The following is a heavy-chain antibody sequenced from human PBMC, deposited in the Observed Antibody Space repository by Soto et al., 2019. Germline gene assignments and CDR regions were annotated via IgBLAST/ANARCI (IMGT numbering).Heavy chain of an antibody. Sequence: PGGSLRLSCAASGFTFSSYAMHWVRQAPGKGLEWVAVISYDGSNKYYADSVKGRFTISRDNSKNTLYLQMNSLRAEDTAVYYCARDETKYQLRFEARFDYWGQGTLVTVSS. CDR1: GFTFSSYA. CDR3: ARDETKYQLRFEARFDY. D-gene: IGHD2-2*01. V-gene: IGHV3-30-3*01. J-gene: IGHJ4*02. CDR2: ISYDGSNK.